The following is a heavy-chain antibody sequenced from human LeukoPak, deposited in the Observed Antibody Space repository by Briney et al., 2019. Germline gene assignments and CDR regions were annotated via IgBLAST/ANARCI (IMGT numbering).Heavy chain of an antibody. CDR2: VSGSGGST. V-gene: IGHV3-23*01. CDR1: GFTFTSYG. J-gene: IGHJ4*02. CDR3: AKGIVVVVAATGYFDY. Sequence: GGSLRLSCAASGFTFTSYGMSWVRQASGKGLDWVSAVSGSGGSTNYADSVTGRFTISRDNSKNTLYLQMNSLRAEDTAVYYCAKGIVVVVAATGYFDYWGQGTLVTVSS. D-gene: IGHD2-15*01.